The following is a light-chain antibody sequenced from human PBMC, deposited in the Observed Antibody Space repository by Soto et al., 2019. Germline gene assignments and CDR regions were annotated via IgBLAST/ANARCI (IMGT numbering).Light chain of an antibody. V-gene: IGKV3-11*01. CDR1: QSVSNY. J-gene: IGKJ1*01. Sequence: EIVLTQSPDTLSLSPGERATLSCRASQSVSNYLMWYQQKPGQAPRLLIYDASKRATGIPARFSGSGSGTDXXXXXXXXXPEDFAVYYCQQRSNWPWTFGQGTKVEIK. CDR3: QQRSNWPWT. CDR2: DAS.